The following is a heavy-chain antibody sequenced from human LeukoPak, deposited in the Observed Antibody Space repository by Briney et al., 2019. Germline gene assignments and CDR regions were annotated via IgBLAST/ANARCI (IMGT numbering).Heavy chain of an antibody. J-gene: IGHJ4*02. D-gene: IGHD3-16*01. CDR1: GGSFSGYY. V-gene: IGHV4-34*01. Sequence: SETLSLTCAVYGGSFSGYYWSWIRQPPGKGLEWIGEINHSGSTNYNPSLKSRVTISVDTSKNQFSLKLSSVTAADTAVYYCARGVRGNDYWGQGTLVTVSS. CDR2: INHSGST. CDR3: ARGVRGNDY.